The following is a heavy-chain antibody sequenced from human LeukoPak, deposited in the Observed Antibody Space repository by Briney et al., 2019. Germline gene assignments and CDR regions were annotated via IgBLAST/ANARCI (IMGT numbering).Heavy chain of an antibody. CDR3: ARVLASSGTYYHPVDT. J-gene: IGHJ5*02. CDR1: GFRFDDYG. CDR2: ISWDGDKT. D-gene: IGHD3-10*01. Sequence: GGSLRLSCAASGFRFDDYGMTWVRQAPGKGLEWVSGISWDGDKTGYADSVTGRFTIFRDNGKSSLYLQMNSLRAEDTAFYFCARVLASSGTYYHPVDTWGQGVLVVVSS. V-gene: IGHV3-20*04.